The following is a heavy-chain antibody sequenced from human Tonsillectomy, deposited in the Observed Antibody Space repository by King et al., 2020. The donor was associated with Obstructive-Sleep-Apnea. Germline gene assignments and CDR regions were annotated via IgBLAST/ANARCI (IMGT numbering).Heavy chain of an antibody. J-gene: IGHJ4*02. CDR2: INHSGST. CDR1: GGSFSGYY. V-gene: IGHV4-34*01. CDR3: ARGNVYTAMAADLDY. D-gene: IGHD5-18*01. Sequence: VQLQQWGAGLLKPSETLSLTCAVYGGSFSGYYWSWIRQPPGKGLEWIGEINHSGSTNYNPSLKSRVTISVDTSKNQVSLKLSSVTAADTAVYYCARGNVYTAMAADLDYWGQGTLVTVSS.